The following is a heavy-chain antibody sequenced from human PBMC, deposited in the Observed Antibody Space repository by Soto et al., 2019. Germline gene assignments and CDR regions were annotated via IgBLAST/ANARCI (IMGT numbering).Heavy chain of an antibody. Sequence: ASVKVSCKASGYTLTGYYMHWVRQAPGQGLEWMGWINPNSGGTNYAQKFQGRVTMTRDTSISTAYMELSRLRSDDTAVYYCARVGSTSCGDFDYWGQGTLVTVSS. V-gene: IGHV1-2*02. CDR1: GYTLTGYY. CDR3: ARVGSTSCGDFDY. J-gene: IGHJ4*02. CDR2: INPNSGGT. D-gene: IGHD2-2*01.